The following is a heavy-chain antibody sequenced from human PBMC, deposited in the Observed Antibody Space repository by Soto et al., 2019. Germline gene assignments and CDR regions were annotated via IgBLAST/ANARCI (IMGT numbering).Heavy chain of an antibody. J-gene: IGHJ4*02. D-gene: IGHD1-20*01. CDR2: IDPSGGST. V-gene: IGHV1-46*01. Sequence: QVQLVQSGAEVKKPGASVKVSCKASGYTFTNYYMHWVRQAPGQGLEWMGIIDPSGGSTSYAQKFQGRVTMTRDTSTSTVYMEVSSLRSEDTPVYYCARSHNWRLGQNWGQGTLVTVSS. CDR1: GYTFTNYY. CDR3: ARSHNWRLGQN.